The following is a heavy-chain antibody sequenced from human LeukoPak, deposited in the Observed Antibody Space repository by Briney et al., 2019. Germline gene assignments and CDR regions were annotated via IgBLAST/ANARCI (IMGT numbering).Heavy chain of an antibody. V-gene: IGHV4-34*01. Sequence: SETLSLTCAVYGGSFSGYYWSWIRQPPGKGLEWIGEINHSGSTNYNPSLESRVTISVDTSKNQFSLKLSSVTAADTAVYYCARWDGDPRTYYFDYWGQGTLVTVSS. J-gene: IGHJ4*02. CDR3: ARWDGDPRTYYFDY. CDR2: INHSGST. CDR1: GGSFSGYY. D-gene: IGHD4-17*01.